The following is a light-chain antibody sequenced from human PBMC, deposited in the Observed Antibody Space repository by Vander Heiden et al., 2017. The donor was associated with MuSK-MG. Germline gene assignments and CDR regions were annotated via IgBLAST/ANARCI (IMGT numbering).Light chain of an antibody. Sequence: DIQMTESPSSLSASVGDRVTITCRASQSISSYLNWYQQKPGKAPKLLLYAASSSQSAIPSQHSATASGTDLTLTISTLPPKHITTYYSQQSDSTPRTFGQGTKMEIK. CDR2: AAS. V-gene: IGKV1-39*01. CDR1: QSISSY. J-gene: IGKJ2*02. CDR3: QQSDSTPRT.